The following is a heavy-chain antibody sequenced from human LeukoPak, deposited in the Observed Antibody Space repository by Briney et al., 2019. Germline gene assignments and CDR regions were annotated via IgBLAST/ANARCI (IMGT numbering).Heavy chain of an antibody. Sequence: SQTLSLTCAISGNSVSSNSAAWNWIRQSPSRGLEWLGRTYYRSKWYNDYAVSVKSRIIINPDTSKNHFSLQLKSVTPEGTAVYYCARVFRSGFDSWGQGTLVTVSS. CDR2: TYYRSKWYN. V-gene: IGHV6-1*01. D-gene: IGHD1-14*01. CDR1: GNSVSSNSAA. CDR3: ARVFRSGFDS. J-gene: IGHJ4*02.